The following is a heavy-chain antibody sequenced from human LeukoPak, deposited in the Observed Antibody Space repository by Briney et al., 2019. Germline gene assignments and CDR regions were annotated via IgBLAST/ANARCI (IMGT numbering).Heavy chain of an antibody. CDR1: GFTFSSYA. D-gene: IGHD3-3*01. J-gene: IGHJ4*02. Sequence: GGSLRLSCAASGFTFSSYAMSWVRQAPGKGLEWVSAISGSGGSTYYADSVKGRFTISRDNSKNTLYLQMNSLRAEDTAVYYCAPNFWSSYEGYWGQGTLVTVSS. V-gene: IGHV3-23*01. CDR2: ISGSGGST. CDR3: APNFWSSYEGY.